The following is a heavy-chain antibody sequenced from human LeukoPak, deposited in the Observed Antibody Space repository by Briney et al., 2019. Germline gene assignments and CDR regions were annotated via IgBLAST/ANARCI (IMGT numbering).Heavy chain of an antibody. V-gene: IGHV3-23*01. CDR1: GGSISSYY. J-gene: IGHJ6*02. Sequence: ETLSLTCTVSGGSISSYYWSWVRQAPGKGLEWVSAISGSGGSTYYADSVKGRFTISRDNSKNTLYLQMNSLRAEDTAVYYCAKSSLAHQGYYYGMDVWGQGTTVTVSS. CDR3: AKSSLAHQGYYYGMDV. CDR2: ISGSGGST.